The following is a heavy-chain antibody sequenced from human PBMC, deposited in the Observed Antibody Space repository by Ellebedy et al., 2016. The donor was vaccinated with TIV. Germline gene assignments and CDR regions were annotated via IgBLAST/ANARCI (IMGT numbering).Heavy chain of an antibody. CDR1: GYSFTNYW. J-gene: IGHJ4*02. CDR2: IYPGDSDT. Sequence: GESLKISCKGSGYSFTNYWIGWVRQMPGKGLEWMGIIYPGDSDTRYSPSFQGQVTISADKSISTAYLQWSSLKASDTAMYYCARLDYGDTSGYYPYYFDYWGQGTLVTVSS. D-gene: IGHD3-22*01. CDR3: ARLDYGDTSGYYPYYFDY. V-gene: IGHV5-51*01.